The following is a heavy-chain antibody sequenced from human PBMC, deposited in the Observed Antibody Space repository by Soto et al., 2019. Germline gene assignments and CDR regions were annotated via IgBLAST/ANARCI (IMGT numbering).Heavy chain of an antibody. V-gene: IGHV3-30*18. Sequence: GGSLRLSCAASGFTFSSYGMHWVRQAPGKGLEWVAVISYDGSNKYYADSVKGRFTISRDNSKNTLYLQMNSLRAEDTAVYYCAKEVAVATIPGDAFDIWCQGTMVTVSS. J-gene: IGHJ3*02. CDR2: ISYDGSNK. CDR3: AKEVAVATIPGDAFDI. CDR1: GFTFSSYG. D-gene: IGHD5-12*01.